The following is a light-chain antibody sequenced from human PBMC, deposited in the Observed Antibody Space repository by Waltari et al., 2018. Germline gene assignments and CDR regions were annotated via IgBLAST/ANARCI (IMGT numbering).Light chain of an antibody. J-gene: IGKJ1*01. Sequence: EIVLTQSPGTLSLSPGERATLACRDSQSVSGFLAWYQQKPGQAPRLLIYHASNRATGIPDRFSGSGSGTDFSLTISRLEPEDFAVYYCQNHEKLPATFGQGTKVEI. CDR3: QNHEKLPAT. CDR2: HAS. V-gene: IGKV3-20*01. CDR1: QSVSGF.